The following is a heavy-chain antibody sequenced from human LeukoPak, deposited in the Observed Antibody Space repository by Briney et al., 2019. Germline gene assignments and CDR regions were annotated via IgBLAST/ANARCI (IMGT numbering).Heavy chain of an antibody. Sequence: GASVKVSCKASGYTFTSYDINWVRQATGQGLEWMGWMNPNSGNTGYAQKFQGRVTMTRNTSISTAYMELSSLRSEDTAVYYCAKGGGRYGDYFGDYGMDVWGQGTTVTVSS. CDR1: GYTFTSYD. J-gene: IGHJ6*02. D-gene: IGHD4-17*01. V-gene: IGHV1-8*01. CDR3: AKGGGRYGDYFGDYGMDV. CDR2: MNPNSGNT.